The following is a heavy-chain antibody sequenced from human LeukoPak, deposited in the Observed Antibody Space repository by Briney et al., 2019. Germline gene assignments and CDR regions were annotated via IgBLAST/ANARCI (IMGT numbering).Heavy chain of an antibody. CDR3: ARHLYYYGSGSYLP. CDR2: IYYSGST. CDR1: GGSISSSSYY. Sequence: PSETLSLTCTVSGGSISSSSYYWGWIRQPPGKGLEWIGSIYYSGSTYYNPSLKSRVTISVDTSKNQFPLKLSSVTAADTAVYYCARHLYYYGSGSYLPWGQGTLVTVSS. J-gene: IGHJ5*02. V-gene: IGHV4-39*01. D-gene: IGHD3-10*01.